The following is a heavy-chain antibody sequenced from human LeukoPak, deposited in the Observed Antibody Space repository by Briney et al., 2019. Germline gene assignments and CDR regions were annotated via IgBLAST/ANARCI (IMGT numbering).Heavy chain of an antibody. CDR3: ARGAAVGSGYPFDP. J-gene: IGHJ5*02. D-gene: IGHD5-12*01. Sequence: NPSETLSLTCTVSGGSISSSSYYWSWIRQPAGKGLEWIGRIYTSGSTNYNPSLKSRVTISVDTSKNQFSLKLSSVTAADTAVYYCARGAAVGSGYPFDPWGQGTLVTVSS. CDR1: GGSISSSSYY. V-gene: IGHV4-61*02. CDR2: IYTSGST.